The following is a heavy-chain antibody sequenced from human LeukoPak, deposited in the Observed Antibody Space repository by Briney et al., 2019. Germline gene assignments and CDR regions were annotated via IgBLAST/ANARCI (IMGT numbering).Heavy chain of an antibody. CDR3: AXVEPLGYCSGGSCLLDX. V-gene: IGHV1-18*01. CDR2: ISAYNGNT. CDR1: GYTFTSYG. D-gene: IGHD2-15*01. J-gene: IGHJ4*02. Sequence: ASVKVSCKASGYTFTSYGISWVRQAPGQGLEWMGWISAYNGNTNYAQKLQGRVTMTTDTSTSTAYMELRSLRSDDTAVYYCAXVEPLGYCSGGSCLLDXXSQGXLVTV.